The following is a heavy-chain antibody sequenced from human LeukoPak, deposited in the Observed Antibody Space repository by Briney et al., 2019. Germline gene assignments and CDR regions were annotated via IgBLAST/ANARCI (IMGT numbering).Heavy chain of an antibody. CDR3: ARDTYSSSWDHYGMDV. J-gene: IGHJ6*02. CDR2: IYSGGST. CDR1: GFTVSSNY. Sequence: GGSLRLSCAASGFTVSSNYMSWVRQAPGKGLEWVSVIYSGGSTYYADSVKGRFTISRDNSKNTLYLQMNSLRAEDTAVYYCARDTYSSSWDHYGMDVWGQGTTVTVSS. V-gene: IGHV3-53*01. D-gene: IGHD6-13*01.